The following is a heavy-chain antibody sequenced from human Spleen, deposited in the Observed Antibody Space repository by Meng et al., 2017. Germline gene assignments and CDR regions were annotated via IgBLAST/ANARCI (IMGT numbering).Heavy chain of an antibody. CDR3: AKAHLTLVRGVMYYYGMDV. V-gene: IGHV3-9*01. Sequence: GGSLRLSCAASGFTFGEYAMHWVRQVPGKGLEWVSGISLNSRTIGYADSVKGRFIISRDNDKNSLYLQMNSLRGEDTALYYCAKAHLTLVRGVMYYYGMDVWGQGTTVTVSS. J-gene: IGHJ6*02. CDR2: ISLNSRTI. D-gene: IGHD3-10*01. CDR1: GFTFGEYA.